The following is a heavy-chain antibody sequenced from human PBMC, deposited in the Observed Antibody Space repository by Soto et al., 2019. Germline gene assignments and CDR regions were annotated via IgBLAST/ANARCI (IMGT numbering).Heavy chain of an antibody. CDR1: GFTFSIYA. CDR3: ERDRVQLVSSSSRHTHQLCTGWSDP. CDR2: ISYDGSNK. Sequence: GGSLRLSCAASGFTFSIYAMHLVRQSPGKGLEWVAFISYDGSNKYYADSVKGRFTISRDNSKNTLYLQMNSLRAEDTAVYYCERDRVQLVSSSSRHTHQLCTGWSDPCGQGTGVTVYS. D-gene: IGHD6-13*01. V-gene: IGHV3-30-3*01. J-gene: IGHJ5*02.